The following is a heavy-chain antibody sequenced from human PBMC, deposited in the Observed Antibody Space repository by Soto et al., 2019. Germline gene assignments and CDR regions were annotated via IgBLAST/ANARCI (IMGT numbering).Heavy chain of an antibody. CDR2: INAGNGNT. Sequence: ASVKVSCKASGYTFTSYAMHWVRQAPGQRLEWMGWINAGNGNTKYSQKFQGRVTITRDTSAGTAYMELSSLRSEDTAVYYCATDYNYRRRYGMDVWGQGTTVTVSS. J-gene: IGHJ6*02. CDR3: ATDYNYRRRYGMDV. CDR1: GYTFTSYA. V-gene: IGHV1-3*01. D-gene: IGHD1-20*01.